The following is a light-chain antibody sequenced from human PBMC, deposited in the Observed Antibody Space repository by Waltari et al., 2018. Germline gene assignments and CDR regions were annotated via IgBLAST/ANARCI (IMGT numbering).Light chain of an antibody. CDR2: KVS. Sequence: QSALTQPPSASGSPGQSVTISCTGTSSDGGGYNYVSWYQQHPGKAPKLMIYKVSKRPSGVPDRFSGSKSGNTASLTVSGLQAEDEADYYCSSYEGSNNFVIFGGGTKLTVL. CDR3: SSYEGSNNFVI. V-gene: IGLV2-8*01. CDR1: SSDGGGYNY. J-gene: IGLJ2*01.